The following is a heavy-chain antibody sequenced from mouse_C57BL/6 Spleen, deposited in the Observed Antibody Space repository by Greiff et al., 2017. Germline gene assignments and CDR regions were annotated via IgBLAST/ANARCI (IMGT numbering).Heavy chain of an antibody. CDR3: ARDYGSSYAAY. D-gene: IGHD1-1*01. CDR2: IYPRDGST. V-gene: IGHV1-85*01. J-gene: IGHJ3*01. Sequence: QVQLQQSGPELVKPGASVKLSCKASGYTFTSYDINWVKQRPGQGLEWIGWIYPRDGSTKYNEKFKGKATLTVDTSSSTAYMELHSLTSEDSAVYVCARDYGSSYAAYWGQGTLVTVSA. CDR1: GYTFTSYD.